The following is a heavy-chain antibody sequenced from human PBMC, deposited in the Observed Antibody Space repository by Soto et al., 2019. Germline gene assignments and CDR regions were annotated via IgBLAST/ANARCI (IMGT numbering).Heavy chain of an antibody. V-gene: IGHV3-30*18. D-gene: IGHD2-2*01. CDR2: ISYDGSNK. J-gene: IGHJ6*02. CDR3: AKSKADCSSTSCYYYYYGMDV. Sequence: QVQLVESGGGVVQPGRSLRLSCAASGFTFSSYGMHWVRQAPGKGLEWVAVISYDGSNKYYADSVKGRFTISRDNSKNTLDLQMNRLRAEDTAVYYCAKSKADCSSTSCYYYYYGMDVWGQGTTVTVSS. CDR1: GFTFSSYG.